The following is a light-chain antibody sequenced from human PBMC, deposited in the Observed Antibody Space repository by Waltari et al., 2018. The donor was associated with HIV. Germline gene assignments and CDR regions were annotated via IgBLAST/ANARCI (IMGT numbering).Light chain of an antibody. CDR1: QSVTTY. Sequence: EIVLTQSPGTLSLSPGERATLSCRASQSVTTYLAWYQQKPGQAPRLRIYGASSRATGIPDRFSGSGSGTDFTLTISRLEPEDFAMFYCQQYAGSPLTFGGGTKVEIK. CDR3: QQYAGSPLT. V-gene: IGKV3-20*01. J-gene: IGKJ4*01. CDR2: GAS.